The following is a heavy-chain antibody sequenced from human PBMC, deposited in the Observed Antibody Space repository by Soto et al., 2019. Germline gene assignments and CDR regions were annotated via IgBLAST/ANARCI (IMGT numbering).Heavy chain of an antibody. Sequence: QVQLMQSGAEVKKPGSSVKVSCKTSGVSFNNNGIGWVRQAPGHGLEWMGGVSPPFRTSNYARKFQGRISITADASTGTVNMELSSLTSEDTAQYYCARVLYYGSGSYSPYGMDVWGQGTTVTVS. J-gene: IGHJ6*02. CDR1: GVSFNNNG. V-gene: IGHV1-69*01. D-gene: IGHD3-10*01. CDR2: VSPPFRTS. CDR3: ARVLYYGSGSYSPYGMDV.